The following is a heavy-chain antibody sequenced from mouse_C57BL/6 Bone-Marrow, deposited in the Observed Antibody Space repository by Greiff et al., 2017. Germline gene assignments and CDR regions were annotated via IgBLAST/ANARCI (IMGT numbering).Heavy chain of an antibody. CDR3: ARVEFDGSSGDWYFDV. CDR1: GYTFTSYD. Sequence: QVQLQQSGPELVKPGASVKLSCKASGYTFTSYDINWVKQRPGQGLEWFRWISPRDGSTKYNEKFKGTATLTVDTSSSTAYMELHSLTSEDSAVYFCARVEFDGSSGDWYFDVWGTGTTVTVSS. V-gene: IGHV1-85*01. CDR2: ISPRDGST. J-gene: IGHJ1*03. D-gene: IGHD1-1*01.